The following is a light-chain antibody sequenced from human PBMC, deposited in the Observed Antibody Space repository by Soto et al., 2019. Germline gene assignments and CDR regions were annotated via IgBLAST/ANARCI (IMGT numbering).Light chain of an antibody. Sequence: EIVLTQSPATLSLSPGERATLSCRASQSVRRYLAWYQQKPGQSPRLLIYDVSTRATGVPARFSGTGSETDFTLTISGLQSDDSAVYFCQQYSNWPFSFGQGTRLEIK. CDR1: QSVRRY. CDR3: QQYSNWPFS. CDR2: DVS. J-gene: IGKJ5*01. V-gene: IGKV3-11*01.